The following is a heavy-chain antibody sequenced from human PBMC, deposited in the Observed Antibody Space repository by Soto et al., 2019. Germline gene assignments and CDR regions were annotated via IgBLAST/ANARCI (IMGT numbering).Heavy chain of an antibody. D-gene: IGHD4-17*01. V-gene: IGHV3-21*06. Sequence: GGSLRLSCAPSGFTFSSFDMDWVRQAPGKGLEWVSSIHRASTYIYYADSVRGRFTISRDNAKSSLYLQMNSLTVEDTAVYYCARRAVTTYHFFDYLGQGALVTVSS. CDR3: ARRAVTTYHFFDY. CDR2: IHRASTYI. J-gene: IGHJ4*02. CDR1: GFTFSSFD.